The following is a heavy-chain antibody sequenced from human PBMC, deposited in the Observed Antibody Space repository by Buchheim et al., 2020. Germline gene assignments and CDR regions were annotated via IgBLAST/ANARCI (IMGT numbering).Heavy chain of an antibody. V-gene: IGHV3-23*01. Sequence: EVQLLESGGGLVQPGGSLRLSCAASGFTFSSYAMSWVRQAPGKGLEWVSAISGSGDRHADSVKGRFTISRDNSKNTLYLQMNSLRAEDTAVYFCAKGVRVQYYYYYGMDVWGPGTT. CDR3: AKGVRVQYYYYYGMDV. D-gene: IGHD1-1*01. J-gene: IGHJ6*02. CDR2: ISGSGDR. CDR1: GFTFSSYA.